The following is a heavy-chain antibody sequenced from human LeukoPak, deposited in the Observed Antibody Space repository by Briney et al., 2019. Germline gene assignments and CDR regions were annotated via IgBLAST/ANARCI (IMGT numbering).Heavy chain of an antibody. J-gene: IGHJ4*02. V-gene: IGHV4-31*03. CDR1: GGSISSGGYY. Sequence: SQTLPLTCTVSGGSISSGGYYWSWLRQHPGKGLEWIGYIYYSGSTSYNPSLKSRVTISVATSKNQFSLKLTSVTAADTAVYYCARPDSSGWFVFDYWGQGTLVTVSS. D-gene: IGHD6-19*01. CDR3: ARPDSSGWFVFDY. CDR2: IYYSGST.